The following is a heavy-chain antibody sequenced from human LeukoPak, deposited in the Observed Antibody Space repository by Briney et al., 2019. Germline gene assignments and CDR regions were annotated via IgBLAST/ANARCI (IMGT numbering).Heavy chain of an antibody. J-gene: IGHJ4*02. V-gene: IGHV3-23*01. Sequence: PGGSLRLSCAASGFTFSSYGMSWVRQAPGKGLEWVSAITATSSSTHDADSVQGRFTISRDNSKNTLYLQMNSLRAEDTAVYYCAKTLTMILVLRGGFDYWGQGALVTVSS. CDR1: GFTFSSYG. D-gene: IGHD3-22*01. CDR3: AKTLTMILVLRGGFDY. CDR2: ITATSSST.